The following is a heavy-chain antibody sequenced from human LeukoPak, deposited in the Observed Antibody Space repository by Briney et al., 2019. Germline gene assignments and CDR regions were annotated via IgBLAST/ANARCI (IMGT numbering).Heavy chain of an antibody. Sequence: GGSLRLSCAASGFTFSSYGMHWVRQAPGKGLEWVAVISYDGSNKYYADSVKGRFTISRDNSKNTLYLQMNSLRAEDTAVCYCAKDRQWLPGRGYFDYWGQGTLVTVSS. CDR1: GFTFSSYG. V-gene: IGHV3-30*18. CDR2: ISYDGSNK. D-gene: IGHD6-19*01. CDR3: AKDRQWLPGRGYFDY. J-gene: IGHJ4*02.